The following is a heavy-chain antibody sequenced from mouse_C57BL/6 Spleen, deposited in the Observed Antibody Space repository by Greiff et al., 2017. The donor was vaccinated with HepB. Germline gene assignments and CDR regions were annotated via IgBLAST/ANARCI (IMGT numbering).Heavy chain of an antibody. CDR1: GFTFTDYN. CDR3: ARVDGNYASWYFDV. V-gene: IGHV1-18*01. D-gene: IGHD2-1*01. Sequence: EVQLQQSGPELVKPGASVKIPCKASGFTFTDYNMDWVKQTPGKSLEWLGAINHNSGGTIYQQKFKGKSTLTVDKSSSTAYLELRSLTSEDTAVYYCARVDGNYASWYFDVWGTGTTVTVSS. CDR2: INHNSGGT. J-gene: IGHJ1*03.